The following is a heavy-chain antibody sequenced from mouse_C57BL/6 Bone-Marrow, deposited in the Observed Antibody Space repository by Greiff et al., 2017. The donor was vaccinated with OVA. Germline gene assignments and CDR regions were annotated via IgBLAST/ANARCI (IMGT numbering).Heavy chain of an antibody. CDR3: ARGGWLLYFDY. CDR2: IYPRSGNT. D-gene: IGHD2-3*01. CDR1: GYTFTSYG. J-gene: IGHJ2*01. Sequence: VQLQESGAELARPGASVKLSCKASGYTFTSYGISWVKQRTGQGLEWIGEIYPRSGNTYYNEKFKGKATLTADKSSSTAYMELRSLTSEDYAVYFCARGGWLLYFDYWGQGTTLTVSS. V-gene: IGHV1-81*01.